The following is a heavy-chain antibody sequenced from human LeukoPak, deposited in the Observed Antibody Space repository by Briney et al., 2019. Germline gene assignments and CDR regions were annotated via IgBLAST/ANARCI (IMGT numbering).Heavy chain of an antibody. V-gene: IGHV3-30*04. D-gene: IGHD6-13*01. CDR3: AKDKDRNRGQLGLDY. Sequence: GRSLRLSCAASGFTFSSYAMHWVRQAPGKGLEWVAVISYDGSNKYYADSVKGRFTISRDNSKNSLYLQMNSLRAEDTALYYCAKDKDRNRGQLGLDYWGQGTLVTVSS. J-gene: IGHJ4*02. CDR2: ISYDGSNK. CDR1: GFTFSSYA.